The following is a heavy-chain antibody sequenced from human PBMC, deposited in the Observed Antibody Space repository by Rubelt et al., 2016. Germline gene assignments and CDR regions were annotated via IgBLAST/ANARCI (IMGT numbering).Heavy chain of an antibody. CDR3: ARGSSSTPPIDY. CDR1: GFTFSSYA. V-gene: IGHV3-66*01. Sequence: EVQLLESGGGLVQPGGSLRLSCAASGFTFSSYAMSWVRQAPGKGLEWVSVVYAIGTTFYADSVKDRFTISRDNSKNTVYLQMNSLRVEDTALYYCARGSSSTPPIDYWGRGTLVTVS. CDR2: VYAIGTT. D-gene: IGHD6-13*01. J-gene: IGHJ4*02.